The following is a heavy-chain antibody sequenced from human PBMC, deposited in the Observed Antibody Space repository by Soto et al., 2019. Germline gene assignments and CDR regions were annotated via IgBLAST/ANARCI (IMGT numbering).Heavy chain of an antibody. J-gene: IGHJ6*02. CDR2: SKSKSEGGTI. Sequence: AQLEESGGGLVKPGGSLRLSCAASGFSFSNARMSWVRQAPGKGLEWVGLSKSKSEGGTIDYAAPVKGRFTISRDDSKNTLSLQMNSLQTEDTAVYYCTTLRENVWGQGTTVTVSS. CDR3: TTLRENV. V-gene: IGHV3-15*01. CDR1: GFSFSNAR.